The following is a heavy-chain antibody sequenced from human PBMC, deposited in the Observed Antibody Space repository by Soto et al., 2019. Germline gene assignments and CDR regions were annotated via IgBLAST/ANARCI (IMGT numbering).Heavy chain of an antibody. V-gene: IGHV3-23*01. CDR3: AKDLRRENDY. CDR1: GITFSKYP. CDR2: ITGSGDDT. Sequence: EVQLLESGGGLVQPGGSLRLSCAASGITFSKYPMTWVRQAPGKGLQWVSSITGSGDDTFYADSVKGRFTISRDNSKNTLYLQMNSLRAEDTAVYYCAKDLRRENDYWGQGTLVTVSS. J-gene: IGHJ4*02. D-gene: IGHD4-17*01.